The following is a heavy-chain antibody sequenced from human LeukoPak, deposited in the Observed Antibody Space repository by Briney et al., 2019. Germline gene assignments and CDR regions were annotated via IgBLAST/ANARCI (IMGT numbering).Heavy chain of an antibody. V-gene: IGHV3-30*18. CDR3: AKDRLGGPYFFHY. D-gene: IGHD3-16*01. Sequence: GGSLRLSCATSGFTFSNYGMHWVRQAPGKGLQWVAIISYDGSNKYYADSVKGRFTISRDNSKNTLYLQINSLRAEDTAVYFCAKDRLGGPYFFHYWGQGTLVTVSS. J-gene: IGHJ4*02. CDR2: ISYDGSNK. CDR1: GFTFSNYG.